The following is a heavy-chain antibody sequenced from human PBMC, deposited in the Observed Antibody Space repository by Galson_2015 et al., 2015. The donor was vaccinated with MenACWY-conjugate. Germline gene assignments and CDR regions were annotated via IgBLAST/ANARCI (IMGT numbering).Heavy chain of an antibody. V-gene: IGHV3-53*01. CDR2: IYSDALGATT. CDR3: AREGRHVGSYSDLDY. Sequence: SLRLSCAASGFSVSSNFMTWVRQAPGKGLEWVSVIYSDALGATTHYSDSVKGRFTSSRDNFKNTLYLQMNSLRVEDTAVYYCAREGRHVGSYSDLDYWGQGTLVTVSS. J-gene: IGHJ4*02. D-gene: IGHD1-26*01. CDR1: GFSVSSNF.